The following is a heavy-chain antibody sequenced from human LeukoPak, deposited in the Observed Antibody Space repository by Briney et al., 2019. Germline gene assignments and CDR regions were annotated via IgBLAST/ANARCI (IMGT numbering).Heavy chain of an antibody. CDR2: KDYSGST. V-gene: IGHV4-59*12. J-gene: IGHJ6*03. D-gene: IGHD2-15*01. CDR3: ARVRCSGGSCPYYYYYYYMDV. Sequence: SETLSLTCTVSGGSISSYYWSWIRQPAGKGLEWIGYKDYSGSTNYNRSLKSRVTISVDTSKNQFSLKLRFVTAADTAVYYCARVRCSGGSCPYYYYYYYMDVWGKGTTVTVSS. CDR1: GGSISSYY.